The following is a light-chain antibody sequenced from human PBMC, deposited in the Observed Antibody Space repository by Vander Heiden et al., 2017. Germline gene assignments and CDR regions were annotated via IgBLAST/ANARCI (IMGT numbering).Light chain of an antibody. CDR3: AAWDDSLNGPV. CDR2: SNN. V-gene: IGLV1-44*01. J-gene: IGLJ2*01. CDR1: SSNIGSNT. Sequence: QSVLTQPPSASGTPGQRVTISCSGRSSNIGSNTVNWYQQLPGTAPNLLIYSNNQRPSGVPDRCSGSKSGTSASLAISGLQSEDEADYYCAAWDDSLNGPVFGGGTKLTVL.